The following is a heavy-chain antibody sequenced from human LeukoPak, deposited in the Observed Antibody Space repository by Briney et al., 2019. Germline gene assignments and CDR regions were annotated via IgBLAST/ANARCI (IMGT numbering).Heavy chain of an antibody. V-gene: IGHV3-66*01. J-gene: IGHJ4*02. D-gene: IGHD2-15*01. CDR2: IYSGGST. Sequence: PGGSLRLSCAASGFTVSSNYMSWVRQAPGKVLEWVSVIYSGGSTYYADSVKGRFTISRDNSKNTLYLQMNSLRAEDTAVYYCAGLMKGRPLDYWGQGTLVTVSS. CDR1: GFTVSSNY. CDR3: AGLMKGRPLDY.